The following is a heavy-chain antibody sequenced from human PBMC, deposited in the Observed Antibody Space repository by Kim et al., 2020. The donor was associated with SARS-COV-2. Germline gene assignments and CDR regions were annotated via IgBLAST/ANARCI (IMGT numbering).Heavy chain of an antibody. Sequence: GGSLRLSCAASGFTFSSYWMSWVRQAPGKGLEWVANIKQDGSEKSYVDSVQGRFTISRDNAKNSLYLQMNSLRAEDTAVYYCARELRAGDYYYYGMDVWGQGTTVTVSS. J-gene: IGHJ6*02. CDR2: IKQDGSEK. CDR3: ARELRAGDYYYYGMDV. V-gene: IGHV3-7*03. CDR1: GFTFSSYW. D-gene: IGHD7-27*01.